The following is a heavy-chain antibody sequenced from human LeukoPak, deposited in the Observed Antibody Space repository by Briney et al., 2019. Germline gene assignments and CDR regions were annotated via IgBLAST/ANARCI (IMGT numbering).Heavy chain of an antibody. CDR3: ARRGYSGSFLDY. D-gene: IGHD1-26*01. J-gene: IGHJ4*02. Sequence: SETLSLTCAVYGGSFSGYYWSWIRQPPGKGLEWIGEINHSGSTNYNPSLKSRVTISVDTSKSQFSLKLSSVTAADTAVYYCARRGYSGSFLDYWGQGTLVTVSS. CDR2: INHSGST. V-gene: IGHV4-34*01. CDR1: GGSFSGYY.